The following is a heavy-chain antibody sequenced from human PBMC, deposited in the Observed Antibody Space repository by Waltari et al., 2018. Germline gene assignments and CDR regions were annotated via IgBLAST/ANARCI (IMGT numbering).Heavy chain of an antibody. J-gene: IGHJ4*02. CDR2: IYYSGIT. V-gene: IGHV4-39*07. CDR1: GGSISSSSYY. CDR3: ARDREVVQGVIDY. Sequence: QLQLQESGPGLVKPSETLSLTCTVSGGSISSSSYYWGWIRQPPGKGLEWIGSIYYSGITYSNPSLKSRSTISVDTSKNQFSLKLSSVTAADTAVYYCARDREVVQGVIDYWGQGTLVTVSS. D-gene: IGHD3-10*01.